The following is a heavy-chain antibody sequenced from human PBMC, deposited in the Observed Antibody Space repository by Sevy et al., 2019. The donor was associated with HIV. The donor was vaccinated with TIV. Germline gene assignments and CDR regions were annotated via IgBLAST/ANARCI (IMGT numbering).Heavy chain of an antibody. CDR1: EYNFTNYW. Sequence: GESLKISCKGSEYNFTNYWIGWVRQMPGKGLEWMGIIYPGDSGTRYSPSFQDQVTTSADKSIGTAYLQWSSLKASDTAMYYCARISSSPRAYYYYFGMDVWGQGTTVTVSS. J-gene: IGHJ6*02. D-gene: IGHD6-6*01. CDR2: IYPGDSGT. CDR3: ARISSSPRAYYYYFGMDV. V-gene: IGHV5-51*01.